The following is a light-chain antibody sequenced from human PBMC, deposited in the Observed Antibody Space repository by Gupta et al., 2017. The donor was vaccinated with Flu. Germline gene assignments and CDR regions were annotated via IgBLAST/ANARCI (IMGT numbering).Light chain of an antibody. CDR1: SSDVGRYNY. CDR3: SSYTSRSTLGV. CDR2: EDR. Sequence: QSALTQPASVSGSPGPSITISCTGTSSDVGRYNYVSWYQQHPGKAPNLMIYEDRKRPAGVSNRFSGSKAGKTAFLTISGLQAEDEADYYGSSYTSRSTLGVFGGGTKLTVL. V-gene: IGLV2-14*01. J-gene: IGLJ2*01.